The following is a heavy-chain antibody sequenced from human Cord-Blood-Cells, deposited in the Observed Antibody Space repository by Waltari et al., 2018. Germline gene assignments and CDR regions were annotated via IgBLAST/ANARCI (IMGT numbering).Heavy chain of an antibody. D-gene: IGHD4-17*01. CDR2: INHNGST. CDR1: GGSFRGYY. J-gene: IGHJ4*02. CDR3: ARDGDYDY. Sequence: QVQLQQWGAGLLQPSETLSLTCAAHGGSFRGYYWSWIRQPPGKGLEWIGEINHNGSTNYNPSLKSRVTISVDTSKNQFSLKLSSVTAADTAVYYCARDGDYDYWGQGTLVTVSS. V-gene: IGHV4-34*01.